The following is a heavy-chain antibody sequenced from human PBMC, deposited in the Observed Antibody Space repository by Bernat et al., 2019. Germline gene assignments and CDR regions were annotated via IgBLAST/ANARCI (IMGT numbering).Heavy chain of an antibody. V-gene: IGHV1-69*06. CDR3: ARDQEGSSGGYYGMDV. Sequence: QVQLVQSGAEVKKPGSSVKVSCKASGGTFSSYAISWVRQAPGQGLEWMGGIIPIFGTANYAPKFRGRVTITADKSTSTAYMELSSLRSEDTAVYYCARDQEGSSGGYYGMDVWGQGTTVTVSS. CDR2: IIPIFGTA. CDR1: GGTFSSYA. J-gene: IGHJ6*02. D-gene: IGHD2-15*01.